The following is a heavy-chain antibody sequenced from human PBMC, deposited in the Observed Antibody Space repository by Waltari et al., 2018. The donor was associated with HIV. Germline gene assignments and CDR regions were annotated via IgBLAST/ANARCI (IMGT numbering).Heavy chain of an antibody. J-gene: IGHJ4*02. D-gene: IGHD3-22*01. CDR3: ARVGGGYESSVYDY. CDR1: GYTFTDYY. CDR2: INPNSGGT. V-gene: IGHV1-2*02. Sequence: QVQLVQSGTEVKKPGASVKVSCKASGYTFTDYYMHWVRQAPGQGLEWMGWINPNSGGTKYVQKFQGRVTMTRDTSISTAYMELSRLRSDDTAVYYCARVGGGYESSVYDYWGQGTLVTVSS.